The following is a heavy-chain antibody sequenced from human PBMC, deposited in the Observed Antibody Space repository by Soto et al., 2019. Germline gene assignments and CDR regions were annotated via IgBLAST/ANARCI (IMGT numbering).Heavy chain of an antibody. Sequence: ASVRISCKASGYTFTSYGISWVRQAPGQGLEWMGWISAYNGNTNYAQKLQGRVTMTTDTSTSTAYMELRSLRSDDTAVYYCAGVVLVPAPYNKWFDAWGQGSLVT. CDR3: AGVVLVPAPYNKWFDA. V-gene: IGHV1-18*04. CDR1: GYTFTSYG. J-gene: IGHJ5*02. CDR2: ISAYNGNT. D-gene: IGHD2-2*01.